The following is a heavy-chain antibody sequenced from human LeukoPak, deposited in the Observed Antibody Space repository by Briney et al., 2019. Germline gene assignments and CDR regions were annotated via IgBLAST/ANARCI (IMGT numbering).Heavy chain of an antibody. V-gene: IGHV3-23*01. CDR1: GITLSVYW. J-gene: IGHJ4*02. CDR2: ISDNGGGT. CDR3: AKTIVIPIALGVFDY. Sequence: GGSLRLSCAASGITLSVYWMSWVRQAPGKGLEWVSTISDNGGGTYYADSVKGRFTISRDNSKNTLYLQMNSLRAEDTAIYYCAKTIVIPIALGVFDYWGQGTLVTVSS. D-gene: IGHD3-16*02.